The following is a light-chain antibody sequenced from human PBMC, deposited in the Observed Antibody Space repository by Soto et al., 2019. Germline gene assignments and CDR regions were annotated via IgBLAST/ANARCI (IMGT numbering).Light chain of an antibody. CDR2: AAS. CDR1: QSISSY. Sequence: DIQMTQSPSSLSASVGDGVTITCRASQSISSYLNWYQQKPGKAPKLLIYAASSLQSGVPSRFSGSGSGTDFTLTISSLHPEDFATYYCQQSYSTLITFGQGTRLEIK. V-gene: IGKV1-39*01. CDR3: QQSYSTLIT. J-gene: IGKJ5*01.